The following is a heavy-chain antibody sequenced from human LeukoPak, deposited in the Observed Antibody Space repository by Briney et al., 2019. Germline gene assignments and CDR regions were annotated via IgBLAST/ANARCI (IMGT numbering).Heavy chain of an antibody. CDR1: GITFSNYA. Sequence: HPGGSLRLSRVASGITFSNYAVSWVRQAPEKGLDWVSVISGSAHKIRYADSVKGRFTISRDNSENIVYLQMNNLGVEDTAVYYCAGRPTGYSSGYIHWGQGTLVTVSS. D-gene: IGHD5-18*01. V-gene: IGHV3-23*01. CDR2: ISGSAHKI. CDR3: AGRPTGYSSGYIH. J-gene: IGHJ4*02.